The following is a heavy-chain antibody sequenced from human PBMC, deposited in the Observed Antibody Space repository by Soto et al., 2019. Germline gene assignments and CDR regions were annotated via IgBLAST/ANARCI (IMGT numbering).Heavy chain of an antibody. D-gene: IGHD3-16*01. CDR2: ISTYSGNT. J-gene: IGHJ6*02. V-gene: IGHV1-18*04. Sequence: ASVKVSCKASGYKFITYGITWVRQAPGQGLEWMGGISTYSGNTDYAQSLQDRVTMTTGTSASTVYMELGSLRSDDTAVYYCARGLGTNGLDVWGQGTAVTVSS. CDR3: ARGLGTNGLDV. CDR1: GYKFITYG.